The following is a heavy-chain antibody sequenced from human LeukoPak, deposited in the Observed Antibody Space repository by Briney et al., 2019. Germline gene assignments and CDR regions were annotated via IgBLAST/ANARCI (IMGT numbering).Heavy chain of an antibody. V-gene: IGHV1-2*02. CDR2: INPNSGGT. J-gene: IGHJ3*02. D-gene: IGHD6-13*01. Sequence: GASVKVSCKASGGTFSSYAISWVRQAPGQGLEWMGWINPNSGGTNYAQKFQGRVTMTRDTSISTAYMELSRLRSDDTAVYYCARVASLNLQSSWYGVRAFDIWGQGTMVTVSS. CDR1: GGTFSSYA. CDR3: ARVASLNLQSSWYGVRAFDI.